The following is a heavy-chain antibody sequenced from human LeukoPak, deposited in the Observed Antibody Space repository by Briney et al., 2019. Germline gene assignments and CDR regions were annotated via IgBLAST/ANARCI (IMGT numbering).Heavy chain of an antibody. D-gene: IGHD1-14*01. J-gene: IGHJ3*02. CDR2: ISSSSSYT. V-gene: IGHV3-11*06. Sequence: GGSLRLSCAASGFTFSDYYMSWIRQAPGKGLEWVSSISSSSSYTNYADSVKGRFTISRDNAKNSLYLQMNSLRAEDTAVYYCARDFECCRNDAFDIWGQGTMVTVSS. CDR1: GFTFSDYY. CDR3: ARDFECCRNDAFDI.